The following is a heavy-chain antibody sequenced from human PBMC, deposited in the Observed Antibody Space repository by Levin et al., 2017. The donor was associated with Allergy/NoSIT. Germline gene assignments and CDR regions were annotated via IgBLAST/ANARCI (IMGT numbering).Heavy chain of an antibody. CDR3: AREADDYGDSGWFDP. J-gene: IGHJ5*02. D-gene: IGHD4-17*01. CDR2: ISSSSSYI. Sequence: GESLKISCAASGFTFSSYSMNWVRQAPGKGLEWVSSISSSSSYIYYADSVKGRFTISRDNAKNSLYLQMNSLRAEDTAVYYCAREADDYGDSGWFDPWGQGTLVTVSS. CDR1: GFTFSSYS. V-gene: IGHV3-21*01.